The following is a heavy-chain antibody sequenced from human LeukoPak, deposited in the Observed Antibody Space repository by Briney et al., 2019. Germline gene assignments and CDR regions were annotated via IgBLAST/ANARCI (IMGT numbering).Heavy chain of an antibody. J-gene: IGHJ6*02. V-gene: IGHV4-34*01. Sequence: SETLSLTCAVYGGSFSGYYWSWIRQPPGKGLEWIGEINHSGSTNYNPSLKRRVTISVDTSKNQFSLKLSSVTAADTAVFYCARAHRRPGSVLRYFDWSPSFYYYYGMDVWGQGTTVTVSS. CDR2: INHSGST. CDR1: GGSFSGYY. CDR3: ARAHRRPGSVLRYFDWSPSFYYYYGMDV. D-gene: IGHD3-9*01.